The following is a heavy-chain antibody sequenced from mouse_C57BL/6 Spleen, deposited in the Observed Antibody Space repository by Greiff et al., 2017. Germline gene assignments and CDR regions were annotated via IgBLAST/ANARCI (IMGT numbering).Heavy chain of an antibody. CDR1: GYSITSGYY. CDR2: ISYDGSN. D-gene: IGHD2-12*01. CDR3: ASDHCYAVGYSMGY. V-gene: IGHV3-6*01. J-gene: IGHJ4*01. Sequence: VQLQQSGPGLVKPSQSLSLTCSVTGYSITSGYYWNWIRQLPGNQLEWRGYISYDGSNNYNPSLNNRISITRDTSKNPFFLKLTSVTPEGTATYYCASDHCYAVGYSMGYWGQGTSVTVSS.